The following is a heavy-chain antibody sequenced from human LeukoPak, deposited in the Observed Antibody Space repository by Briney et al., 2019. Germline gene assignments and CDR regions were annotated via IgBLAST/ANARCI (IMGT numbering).Heavy chain of an antibody. J-gene: IGHJ4*02. V-gene: IGHV3-30*02. CDR2: IQDDGSGQ. Sequence: GGSLRLSCVASGFTFTNYRMHWVRQAPGEGLEWVSFIQDDGSGQTYADSVKGRFTISRDNSKNTVYLQMNSLRAEDTAMYYCARDDYYTSGGGFDYWGQGTLVTVSS. D-gene: IGHD3-10*01. CDR1: GFTFTNYR. CDR3: ARDDYYTSGGGFDY.